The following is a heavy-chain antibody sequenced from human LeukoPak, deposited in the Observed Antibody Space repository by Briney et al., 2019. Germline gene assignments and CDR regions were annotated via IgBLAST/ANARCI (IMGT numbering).Heavy chain of an antibody. D-gene: IGHD1-26*01. V-gene: IGHV4-38-2*02. CDR2: IYHSGST. CDR1: GDSISGYY. CDR3: ARASSGSTGVFDY. J-gene: IGHJ4*02. Sequence: SETLSLTCSVSGDSISGYYWGWIRQPPGRGLEWIGSIYHSGSTYYNPSLKSRVTVSVDTSKNQFSLKLRFVTAADTAVYYCARASSGSTGVFDYWGQGTLVTVSS.